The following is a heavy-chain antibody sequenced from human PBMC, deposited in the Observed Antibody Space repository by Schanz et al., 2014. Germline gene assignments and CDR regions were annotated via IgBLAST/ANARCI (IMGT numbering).Heavy chain of an antibody. CDR3: ARPIYDLWSGSFDY. CDR1: GFPFRSYV. CDR2: ISSSSRTI. J-gene: IGHJ4*02. V-gene: IGHV3-48*01. D-gene: IGHD3-3*01. Sequence: LQLVESGGGVVQPGRSLRLSCAASGFPFRSYVMHWVRQAPGKGLVWVSYISSSSRTIYYADSVKGRFTISRDNAKNSLYLQMNSLRAEDTAVYYCARPIYDLWSGSFDYWGQGTLVTVSS.